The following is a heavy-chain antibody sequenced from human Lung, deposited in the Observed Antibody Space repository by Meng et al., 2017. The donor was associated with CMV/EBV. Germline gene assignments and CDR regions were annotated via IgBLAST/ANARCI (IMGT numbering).Heavy chain of an antibody. D-gene: IGHD5-24*01. Sequence: QLQWQESGPVQVQPSATWSLTCSVSGGSISSSSYYWGWIRQSPGKGLEWIGSIYFSGNTYSNPSLKSRVTMSVGTAQNKFSLTLRSVTATDTAVYYCVTETGYNYDNWGQGALVTVSS. CDR3: VTETGYNYDN. V-gene: IGHV4-39*07. CDR1: GGSISSSSYY. J-gene: IGHJ4*02. CDR2: IYFSGNT.